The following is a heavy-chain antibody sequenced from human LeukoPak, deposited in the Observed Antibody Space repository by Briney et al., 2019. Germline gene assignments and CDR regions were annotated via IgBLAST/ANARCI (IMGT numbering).Heavy chain of an antibody. CDR1: GGSISSGGYY. J-gene: IGHJ4*02. Sequence: PSETLTLTCTVSGGSISSGGYYWSWIRQHPGKGLEWIGYIYYSGSTYYNPSLKSRVTISVDTSKNQFSLKLSSVTAADTAVYYCARVVGTTSCSDYWGQGTLVTVSS. V-gene: IGHV4-31*03. CDR2: IYYSGST. CDR3: ARVVGTTSCSDY. D-gene: IGHD2-2*01.